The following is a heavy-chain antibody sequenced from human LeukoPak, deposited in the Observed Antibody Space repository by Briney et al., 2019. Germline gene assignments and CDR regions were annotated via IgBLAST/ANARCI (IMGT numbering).Heavy chain of an antibody. CDR3: RDPFDY. D-gene: IGHD2/OR15-2a*01. Sequence: GGSLRLPCTASGFTFSTYSMNWVRQAPGKGLEWVAFIRYDGSDKFYADSVKGRFTISRDNSKNTLYLQMNSLRVEDTAVYYCRDPFDYWGQGTLVTVSS. J-gene: IGHJ4*02. V-gene: IGHV3-30*02. CDR2: IRYDGSDK. CDR1: GFTFSTYS.